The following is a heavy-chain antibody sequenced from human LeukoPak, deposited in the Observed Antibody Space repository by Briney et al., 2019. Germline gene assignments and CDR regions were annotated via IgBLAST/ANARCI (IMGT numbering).Heavy chain of an antibody. V-gene: IGHV4-61*02. CDR2: VHSSGDI. Sequence: PAQTLSLTCSVSGVSITSGGFYWGWIRQSAGEGLEWIGRVHSSGDIYHNAAFRSRAAVSGDASKNQFSLQLNSVTAADTAVYYCARGASPKDAVFFDYWGQGALITVSS. CDR3: ARGASPKDAVFFDY. CDR1: GVSITSGGFY. J-gene: IGHJ4*02. D-gene: IGHD3-16*01.